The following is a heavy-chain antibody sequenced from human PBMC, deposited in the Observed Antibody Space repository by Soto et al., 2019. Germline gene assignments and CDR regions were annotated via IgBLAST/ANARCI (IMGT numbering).Heavy chain of an antibody. J-gene: IGHJ4*02. Sequence: QVQLVESGGGVVQPGRSLRLSCAASGFTFSSYAMHWVRQAPGKGLEWVAVISYDGSNKYYADSVKGRFTISRDNSKNTLYLQMNSLSAEDRAVYYCARASIAAAGNFDYWGQGTLVTVSS. D-gene: IGHD6-13*01. CDR2: ISYDGSNK. CDR3: ARASIAAAGNFDY. CDR1: GFTFSSYA. V-gene: IGHV3-30-3*01.